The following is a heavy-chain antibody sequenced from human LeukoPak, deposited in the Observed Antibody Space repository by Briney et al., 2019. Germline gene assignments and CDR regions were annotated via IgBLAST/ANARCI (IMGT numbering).Heavy chain of an antibody. Sequence: GWSLRLSCAASGFSFSSQWMNWLRQAPGKGLEWVANIKQDGSDKYYVDSVKGRFTISRDNAKNSLYLQMNSLRDEDTAVYYCTAGALGYWGRGTLINVSS. D-gene: IGHD3-16*01. CDR1: GFSFSSQW. CDR2: IKQDGSDK. J-gene: IGHJ4*02. V-gene: IGHV3-7*01. CDR3: TAGALGY.